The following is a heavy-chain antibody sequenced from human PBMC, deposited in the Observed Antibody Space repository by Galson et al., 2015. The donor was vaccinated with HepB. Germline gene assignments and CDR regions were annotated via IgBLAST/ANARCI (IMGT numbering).Heavy chain of an antibody. V-gene: IGHV4-59*01. CDR1: GGSISNFY. J-gene: IGHJ4*02. CDR2: VYHTGGT. D-gene: IGHD5/OR15-5a*01. CDR3: ASTTASTAQFDF. Sequence: ETLSLTCTVSGGSISNFYWNWIRQTPGKGLEWIAYVYHTGGTNYNPSLKSRVSISLDTSKKQFSLEVRSVTAADTAVYYCASTTASTAQFDFWGQGTLVTVSS.